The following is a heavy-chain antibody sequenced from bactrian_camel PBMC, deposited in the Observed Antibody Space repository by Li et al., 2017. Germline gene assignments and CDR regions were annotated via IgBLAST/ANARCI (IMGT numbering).Heavy chain of an antibody. Sequence: HVQLVESGGGLVQPGGSLALACAASGFTFSIYDMTWVRQAPGKERAGVATIARDGSTIYADSVKGRFTVSQDNATNTVYLLMNTLKPEDTAMYYCAAGRTPYAMGGSWPPTFGYWGQGTQVTVSS. J-gene: IGHJ6*01. CDR3: AAGRTPYAMGGSWPPTFGY. CDR2: IARDGST. CDR1: GFTFSIYD. D-gene: IGHD6*01. V-gene: IGHV3S53*01.